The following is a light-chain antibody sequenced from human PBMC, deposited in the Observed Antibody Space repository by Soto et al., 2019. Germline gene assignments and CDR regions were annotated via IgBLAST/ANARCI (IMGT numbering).Light chain of an antibody. V-gene: IGLV2-14*03. CDR2: DVS. Sequence: QSALTQPASVSGSPGQSITISCTGTSSDVGGYNYVSWYQHHPGKAPKLMIVDVSYRPSGLSNRFSGSKSGNTSSLTISGLQAEDEADYYCSSYTSSSTHTVLFGGGTKLPVL. CDR1: SSDVGGYNY. J-gene: IGLJ2*01. CDR3: SSYTSSSTHTVL.